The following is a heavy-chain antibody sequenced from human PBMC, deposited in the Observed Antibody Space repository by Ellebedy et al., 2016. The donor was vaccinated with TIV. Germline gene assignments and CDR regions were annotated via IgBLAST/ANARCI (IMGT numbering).Heavy chain of an antibody. CDR3: ARFGYRSLTIPLFDY. CDR1: GYGFYGYW. CDR2: IYPDNSET. Sequence: GESLKISCKGSGYGFYGYWIVWVRLVSGKGLEWMGTIYPDNSETKYSPAFQGQVTMSADKSINTTYLQWSDLKASDTAIYYCARFGYRSLTIPLFDYWGQGTLVTVSS. D-gene: IGHD5-12*01. V-gene: IGHV5-51*01. J-gene: IGHJ4*02.